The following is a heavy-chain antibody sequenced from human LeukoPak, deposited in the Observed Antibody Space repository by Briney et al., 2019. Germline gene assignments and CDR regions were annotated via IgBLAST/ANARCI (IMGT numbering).Heavy chain of an antibody. CDR1: GFPFYIYW. Sequence: GGSLRLSCAASGFPFYIYWMSWVRQAPGKGLEWVANINHDGSEKYYVGSVKGRFTISRDNAKNSVYLQMNSLRAEDTAVYYCARGVASGYQIAHFDYWGQGILVTVSS. V-gene: IGHV3-7*05. J-gene: IGHJ4*02. CDR2: INHDGSEK. D-gene: IGHD3-22*01. CDR3: ARGVASGYQIAHFDY.